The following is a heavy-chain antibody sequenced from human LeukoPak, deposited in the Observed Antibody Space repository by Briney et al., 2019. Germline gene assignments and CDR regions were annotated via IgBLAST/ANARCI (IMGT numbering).Heavy chain of an antibody. J-gene: IGHJ4*02. V-gene: IGHV3-48*01. Sequence: GGSLRLFCAASRFTFSSYAMNWVRQAPGKGLEWVSYISSDGTTIYYADSVKGRITISRDNDRNSLYLQMNSLRAEDTAVYYCVPQKGYGGNPLDYWGQGTLVTVSS. D-gene: IGHD4-23*01. CDR3: VPQKGYGGNPLDY. CDR2: ISSDGTTI. CDR1: RFTFSSYA.